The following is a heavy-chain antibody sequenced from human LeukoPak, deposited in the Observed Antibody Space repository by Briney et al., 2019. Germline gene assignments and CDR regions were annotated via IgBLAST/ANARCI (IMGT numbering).Heavy chain of an antibody. V-gene: IGHV3-9*01. CDR2: ISWKSGSI. J-gene: IGHJ4*02. D-gene: IGHD6-19*01. Sequence: PGSSLRLSCAASGFTFDVYAMLWVRDDPGKGLECVSGISWKSGSIGYADSVKGRFTISRDNAKNSLYLQMNSLRAEDTALYYCAKGSYAVAGRFDYWGQGTLVTVSS. CDR1: GFTFDVYA. CDR3: AKGSYAVAGRFDY.